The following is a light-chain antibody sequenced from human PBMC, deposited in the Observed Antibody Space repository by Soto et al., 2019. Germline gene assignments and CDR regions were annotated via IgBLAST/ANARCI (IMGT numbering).Light chain of an antibody. CDR1: SSDVGSYNL. CDR3: CSYASRDTYV. Sequence: QSVLTQPASVSGSPGQSITISCTGTSSDVGSYNLVSWYQQHPGKAPKLIIYEANKRPSGISNRFSGSESGNTASLTISGLQPEDEADYYCCSYASRDTYVFGTGTKLTVL. CDR2: EAN. J-gene: IGLJ1*01. V-gene: IGLV2-23*01.